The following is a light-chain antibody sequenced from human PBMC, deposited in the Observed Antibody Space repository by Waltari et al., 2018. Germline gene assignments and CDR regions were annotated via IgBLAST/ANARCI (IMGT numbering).Light chain of an antibody. CDR2: AVT. Sequence: QSALTQPAAVSGSPGQSIPIACPGPRSDVGSSSLFPWYPQHPGKAPKLMIYAVTKRPSGVSNRFSGSKSAYTASLTISGLQPEDEADYYCCSYAGGSTIIFGGGTKLTVL. J-gene: IGLJ2*01. V-gene: IGLV2-23*02. CDR1: RSDVGSSSL. CDR3: CSYAGGSTII.